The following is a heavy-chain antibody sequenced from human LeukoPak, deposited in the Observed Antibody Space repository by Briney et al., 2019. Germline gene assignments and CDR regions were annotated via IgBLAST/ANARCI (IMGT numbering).Heavy chain of an antibody. V-gene: IGHV3-30-3*01. J-gene: IGHJ4*02. CDR2: MSYDASKK. CDR1: GFPFSRSP. Sequence: PGGSLRLSCVASGFPFSRSPMHWVRQAPGKGLEWVAVMSYDASKKFYADSVGGRFSVSRDNSKNTVYLQMNNLRPEDTAVYYCAKEQTTYYYDSSGYSFDYWGQGTLVTVSS. D-gene: IGHD3-22*01. CDR3: AKEQTTYYYDSSGYSFDY.